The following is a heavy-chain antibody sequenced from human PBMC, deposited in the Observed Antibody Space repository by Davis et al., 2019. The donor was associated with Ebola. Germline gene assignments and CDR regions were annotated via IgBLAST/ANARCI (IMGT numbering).Heavy chain of an antibody. CDR3: ARDRTIWFGELLYSDDALDI. V-gene: IGHV3-21*01. CDR2: ISSSSSYI. J-gene: IGHJ3*02. CDR1: GFTFSSYS. Sequence: PGGSLRLSCAASGFTFSSYSMTWVRQAQGKGLEWVSSISSSSSYIYYADSVKGRFTISRDNAKNSLYLQMNSLRAEDTAVYYCARDRTIWFGELLYSDDALDIWGQGTMVTVSS. D-gene: IGHD3-10*01.